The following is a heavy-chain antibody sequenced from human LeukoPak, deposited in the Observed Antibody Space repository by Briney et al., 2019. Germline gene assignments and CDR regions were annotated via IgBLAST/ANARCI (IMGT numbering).Heavy chain of an antibody. V-gene: IGHV3-23*01. D-gene: IGHD1-7*01. Sequence: GGSLRLSCAASGFTFNSYAMSWVRQAPGKGLKWVSGISGSGVNTYYADSVKGRFTISRDNSKNTLYLQMNSLRAEDTAVYYCAKLGGPYNWDYAGLNYMDVWGKGTTVTVSS. CDR2: ISGSGVNT. CDR1: GFTFNSYA. J-gene: IGHJ6*03. CDR3: AKLGGPYNWDYAGLNYMDV.